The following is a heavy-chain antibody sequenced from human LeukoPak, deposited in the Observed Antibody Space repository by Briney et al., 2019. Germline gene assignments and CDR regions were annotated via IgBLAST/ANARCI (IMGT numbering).Heavy chain of an antibody. V-gene: IGHV3-74*01. CDR1: GLTFSSHW. Sequence: PGGSLRLSCAASGLTFSSHWMHWVRQDPGKGLVWVSRITNDGSSTTYADSVKGRFTISRDNAKNMLYLQVNSLRAEDTAVYYCAKGGKWDVTPFDYWGQGTLVTVSS. CDR3: AKGGKWDVTPFDY. CDR2: ITNDGSST. J-gene: IGHJ4*02. D-gene: IGHD1-26*01.